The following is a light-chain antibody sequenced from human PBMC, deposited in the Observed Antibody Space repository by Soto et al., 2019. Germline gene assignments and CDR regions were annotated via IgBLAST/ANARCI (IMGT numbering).Light chain of an antibody. CDR3: AAWDDSLNAYL. J-gene: IGLJ1*01. Sequence: QSVLTQPPSASGTPGQRVSISCSGSNSNIGSNNVNWYQQFPGTTPKLLIYSNDQRPSGVPERFSGSKSGTSASLAISGLQSEDDAEYYCAAWDDSLNAYLFGAGTKPTVL. CDR2: SND. CDR1: NSNIGSNN. V-gene: IGLV1-44*01.